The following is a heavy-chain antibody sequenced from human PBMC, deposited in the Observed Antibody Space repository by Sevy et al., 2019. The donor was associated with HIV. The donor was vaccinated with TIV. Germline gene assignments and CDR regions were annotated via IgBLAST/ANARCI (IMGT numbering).Heavy chain of an antibody. V-gene: IGHV3-74*01. CDR2: INSDDTSI. D-gene: IGHD3-10*01. CDR3: ARGSGVAFDY. Sequence: GGSLRLICEASGFPFSSHWMHWVRQGPGQGLVWVSGINSDDTSIPYADSVKGRFTISRDNVKNTLYLQMSSLRAEDTALYYCARGSGVAFDYWGQGTLVTVSS. J-gene: IGHJ4*02. CDR1: GFPFSSHW.